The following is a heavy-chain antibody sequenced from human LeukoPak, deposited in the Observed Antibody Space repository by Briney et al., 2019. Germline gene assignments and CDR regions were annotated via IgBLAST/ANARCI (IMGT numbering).Heavy chain of an antibody. Sequence: KPSETLSLTCAVYGGSFSGYYWSWIRQPPAKGLEWIGEINHSGSTNYNPSLKSRVTISVDTSKNQFSLKLSSVTAADTAVYYCARSSGYDILTGYFGPWGQGTLVTVSS. CDR1: GGSFSGYY. CDR2: INHSGST. CDR3: ARSSGYDILTGYFGP. V-gene: IGHV4-34*01. J-gene: IGHJ5*02. D-gene: IGHD3-9*01.